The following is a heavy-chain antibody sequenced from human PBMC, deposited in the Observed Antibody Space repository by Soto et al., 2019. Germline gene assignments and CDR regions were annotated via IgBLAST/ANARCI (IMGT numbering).Heavy chain of an antibody. J-gene: IGHJ5*02. Sequence: SETLSLTCTVSGGSISSGDYYWSWIRQPPGKGLEWIGCIYYSGSTYYNPSLKSRVTISVDTSKNQFSLKLSSVTAADTAVYYCARRRITIFGVASSIDPWGQGTLVTVSS. CDR3: ARRRITIFGVASSIDP. V-gene: IGHV4-30-4*01. D-gene: IGHD3-3*01. CDR1: GGSISSGDYY. CDR2: IYYSGST.